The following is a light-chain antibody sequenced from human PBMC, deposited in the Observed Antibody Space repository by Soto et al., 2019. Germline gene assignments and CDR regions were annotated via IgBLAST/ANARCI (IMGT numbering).Light chain of an antibody. V-gene: IGKV3-15*01. CDR3: QQYNNWPPIT. Sequence: EIVMTQSPATLSVSPGERATLSCRASHSVSSTLAWYQQKPGQAPRLLIYGASTRATGIPARFSVSGSGTEFTLTISSLQSEDFAVSYCQQYNNWPPITFGQGTRLEIK. J-gene: IGKJ5*01. CDR2: GAS. CDR1: HSVSST.